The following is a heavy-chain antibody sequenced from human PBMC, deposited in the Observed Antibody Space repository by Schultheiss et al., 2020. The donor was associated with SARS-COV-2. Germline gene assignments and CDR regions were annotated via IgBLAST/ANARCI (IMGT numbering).Heavy chain of an antibody. V-gene: IGHV4-39*07. CDR1: GGSISGSNYY. J-gene: IGHJ6*02. CDR2: VSYSGST. Sequence: SETLSLTCNVSGGSISGSNYYWGWIRQPPGQGLEWIGSVSYSGSTYYNPSLKSRVTISVDTSKNQFSLKLSSVTAADTAVYYCARALDLQMPLYYYYGMDVWGQGTTVTVSS. CDR3: ARALDLQMPLYYYYGMDV. D-gene: IGHD2-2*01.